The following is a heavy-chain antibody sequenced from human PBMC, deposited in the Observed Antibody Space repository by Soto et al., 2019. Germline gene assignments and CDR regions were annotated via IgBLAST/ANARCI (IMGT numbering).Heavy chain of an antibody. J-gene: IGHJ4*02. CDR2: IRSKANSYAT. V-gene: IGHV3-73*01. CDR1: GFTFSGSA. Sequence: PGGSLRLSCEASGFTFSGSAMHWVRQASGKGLEWVGRIRSKANSYATAYAASVKGRFSISRDESKNTAYLQMNSLKTEDTAVYYFTSHSPDDRIRKWGQGTQVTVYS. CDR3: TSHSPDDRIRK. D-gene: IGHD2-15*01.